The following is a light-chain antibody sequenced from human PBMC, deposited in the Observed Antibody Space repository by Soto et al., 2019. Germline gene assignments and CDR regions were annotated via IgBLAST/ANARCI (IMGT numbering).Light chain of an antibody. CDR2: DAS. Sequence: DIQMTQSPSTLSASVGDRVTITCRASQSISIWLAWYQQKPGKAPKLLIYDASSLESGVPSRFRGSGSGTEFTLTISRLQPDDFERYYCQQYNSYSGTFGQGTKVDIK. CDR1: QSISIW. V-gene: IGKV1-5*01. J-gene: IGKJ1*01. CDR3: QQYNSYSGT.